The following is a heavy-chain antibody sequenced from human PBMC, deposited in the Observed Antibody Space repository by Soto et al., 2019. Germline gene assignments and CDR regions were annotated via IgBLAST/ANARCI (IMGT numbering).Heavy chain of an antibody. J-gene: IGHJ4*02. Sequence: VQLVESGGALVQPGGSLRLSCVASGFTFTDYYMNWIRQTPGKGLEWLSYISVSGTDTNYADSVRGRFTIYRDNAKRSIYLQMNSLRVEDTAVYYCAFPSRLPNYWGQGTLVTVSS. V-gene: IGHV3-11*05. CDR3: AFPSRLPNY. D-gene: IGHD2-15*01. CDR1: GFTFTDYY. CDR2: ISVSGTDT.